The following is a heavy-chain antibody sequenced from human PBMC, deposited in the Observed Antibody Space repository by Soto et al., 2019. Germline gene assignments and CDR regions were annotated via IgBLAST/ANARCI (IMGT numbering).Heavy chain of an antibody. V-gene: IGHV5-51*01. Sequence: PGESLKISCKTSGYSFTSYWIGWVRQMPGKGLEWMGIIYPGDSDTRYSPSFKGQVTISADRSISTAYLQWGSLRASDTAMYYCARHMIRGVLTPNFDYWGQGTLVTVSS. CDR1: GYSFTSYW. CDR2: IYPGDSDT. D-gene: IGHD3-10*01. CDR3: ARHMIRGVLTPNFDY. J-gene: IGHJ4*02.